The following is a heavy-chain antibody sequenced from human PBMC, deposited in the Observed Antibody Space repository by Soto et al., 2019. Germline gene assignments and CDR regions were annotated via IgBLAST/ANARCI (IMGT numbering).Heavy chain of an antibody. V-gene: IGHV5-10-1*01. D-gene: IGHD2-2*02. CDR3: ARCVDRSSTSCYRRALDI. CDR2: IDPSDSYT. J-gene: IGHJ3*02. CDR1: GYSFTSYW. Sequence: GESLKISCKGSGYSFTSYWISWVRQMPGKGLEWMGRIDPSDSYTNYSPSFQGHVTISADKSISTAYLQWSSLKASDTAMYYCARCVDRSSTSCYRRALDIWGQGTMVTVSS.